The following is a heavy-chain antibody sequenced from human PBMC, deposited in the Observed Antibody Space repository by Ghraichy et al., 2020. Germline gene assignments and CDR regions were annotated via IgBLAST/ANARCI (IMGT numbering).Heavy chain of an antibody. CDR3: ARVFRHRHIAAAGTLAWFDP. Sequence: SETLSLTCAVYGGSFSGYYWSWIRQPPGKGLEWIGEINHSGSTNYNPSLKSRVTISVDTSKNQFSLKLSSVTAADTAVYYCARVFRHRHIAAAGTLAWFDPWGQGTLVTVSS. J-gene: IGHJ5*02. CDR1: GGSFSGYY. CDR2: INHSGST. V-gene: IGHV4-34*01. D-gene: IGHD6-13*01.